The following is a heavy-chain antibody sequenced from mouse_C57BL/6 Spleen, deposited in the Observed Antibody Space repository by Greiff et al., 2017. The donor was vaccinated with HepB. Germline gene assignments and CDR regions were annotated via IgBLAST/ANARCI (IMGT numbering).Heavy chain of an antibody. J-gene: IGHJ2*01. CDR2: IHPNSGST. D-gene: IGHD2-4*01. Sequence: HVQLKQPGAELVKPGASVKLSCKASGYTFTSYWMHWVKQRPGQGLEWIGMIHPNSGSTNYNEKFKSKATLTVDKSSSTAYMQLSSLTSEDSAVYYCARRGGYDYVDYWGQGTTLTVSS. V-gene: IGHV1-64*01. CDR3: ARRGGYDYVDY. CDR1: GYTFTSYW.